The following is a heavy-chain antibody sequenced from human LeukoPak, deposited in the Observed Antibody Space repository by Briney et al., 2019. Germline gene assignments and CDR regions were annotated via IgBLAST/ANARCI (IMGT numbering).Heavy chain of an antibody. CDR2: IRSKDNNYAT. D-gene: IGHD1-1*01. J-gene: IGHJ3*02. Sequence: GGSLKLSCAASGLTFSGATMQWVRQASGKGLEWVGRIRSKDNNYATAYAASVKGRFAISRDESKNTADLLMNRLTTEDTAVYYCTLERGDICGQGTMVTVSS. V-gene: IGHV3-73*01. CDR1: GLTFSGAT. CDR3: TLERGDI.